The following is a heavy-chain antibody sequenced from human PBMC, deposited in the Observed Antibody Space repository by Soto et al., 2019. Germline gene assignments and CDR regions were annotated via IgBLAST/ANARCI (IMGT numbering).Heavy chain of an antibody. CDR1: VFTFSSYA. CDR2: ISYDGSNK. J-gene: IGHJ6*02. D-gene: IGHD3-3*01. CDR3: ARAAGYDFWSDYYNFTIYGMEV. Sequence: VGSLRLSCASSVFTFSSYAMHWVRHAPGKGLEWVAVISYDGSNKYYADSVKGRFTISRDNSKNTLYLQMNSLRAEDTAVYYCARAAGYDFWSDYYNFTIYGMEVWGQGTTVTVSS. V-gene: IGHV3-30-3*01.